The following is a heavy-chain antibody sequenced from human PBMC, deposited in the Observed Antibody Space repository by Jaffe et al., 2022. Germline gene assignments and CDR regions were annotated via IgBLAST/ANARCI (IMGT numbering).Heavy chain of an antibody. CDR2: ISSSGSTI. V-gene: IGHV3-48*03. Sequence: EVQLVESGGGLVQPGGSLRLSCAASGFTFSSYEMNWVRQAPGKGLEWVSYISSSGSTIYYADSVKGRFTISRDNAKNSLYLQMNSLRAEDTAVYYCARVIRNFRLFMNHDAFDIWGQGTMVTVSS. D-gene: IGHD3-22*01. CDR1: GFTFSSYE. J-gene: IGHJ3*02. CDR3: ARVIRNFRLFMNHDAFDI.